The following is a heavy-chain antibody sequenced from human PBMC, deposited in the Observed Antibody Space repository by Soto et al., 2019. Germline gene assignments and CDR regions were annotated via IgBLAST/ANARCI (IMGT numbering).Heavy chain of an antibody. CDR1: GFTFSSYA. D-gene: IGHD3-3*01. V-gene: IGHV3-30-3*01. Sequence: QVQLVESGGGVVQPGRSLRLSCAASGFTFSSYAMHWVRQAPGKGLEWVAVISYDGSNKYYADSVKGRFTISRDNSKNTWYLQMNSLRAEDTAVYYCAREIERLLGCWGQGTLVTVSS. CDR3: AREIERLLGC. J-gene: IGHJ4*02. CDR2: ISYDGSNK.